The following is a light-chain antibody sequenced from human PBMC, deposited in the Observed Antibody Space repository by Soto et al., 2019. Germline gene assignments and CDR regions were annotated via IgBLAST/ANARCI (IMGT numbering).Light chain of an antibody. V-gene: IGLV2-14*01. CDR3: TSYTSSSTWV. CDR2: EVS. J-gene: IGLJ3*02. CDR1: SSDVGGYNY. Sequence: QSVLTQPASVSGSPGQSITISCTGTSSDVGGYNYVSWYQQHPGKAPKLLIYEVSNRPSGVFNRFSGSKSGNTASQTISGRQAEDEADYYCTSYTSSSTWVFGGGTKLTVL.